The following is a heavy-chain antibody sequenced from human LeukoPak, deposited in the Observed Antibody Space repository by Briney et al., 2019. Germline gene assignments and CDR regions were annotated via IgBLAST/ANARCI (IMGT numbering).Heavy chain of an antibody. CDR3: ASGFWSGYFDY. J-gene: IGHJ4*02. CDR1: GFTFSSYS. V-gene: IGHV3-48*01. CDR2: ISSSSSTI. Sequence: GGSLRLSRAASGFTFSSYSMNWVRQAPGRGLEWVSYISSSSSTIYYADSVKGRFTISRDNAKNSLYLQMNSLRAEDTAVYYCASGFWSGYFDYWGQGTLVTVSS. D-gene: IGHD3-3*01.